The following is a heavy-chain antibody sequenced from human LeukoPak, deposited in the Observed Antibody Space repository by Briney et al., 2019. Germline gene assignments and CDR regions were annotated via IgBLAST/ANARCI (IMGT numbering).Heavy chain of an antibody. Sequence: PGGSLRLSCAASGFTFSSYPLHWVRQAPGKGLEWVTLISYDGSKIYYADSVKGRFTISRDNSKNTLYLQMNRLRAEDTAVYYCARESGWGLPHAFDFWGQGTMVTVSS. V-gene: IGHV3-30-3*01. J-gene: IGHJ3*01. D-gene: IGHD3-3*01. CDR2: ISYDGSKI. CDR3: ARESGWGLPHAFDF. CDR1: GFTFSSYP.